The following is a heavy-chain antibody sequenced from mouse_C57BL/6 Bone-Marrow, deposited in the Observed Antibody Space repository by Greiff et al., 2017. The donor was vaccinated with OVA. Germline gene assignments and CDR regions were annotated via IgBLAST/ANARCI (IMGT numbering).Heavy chain of an antibody. V-gene: IGHV1-50*01. CDR2: IDPSDSYT. CDR1: GYTFTSYW. Sequence: QVQLQQPGAELVKPGASVTLSCKASGYTFTSYWMQWVKQRPGQGLEWIGEIDPSDSYTNYNQKFKGKATLTVDTSSSTAYMQLSSLTSEDSAVYYCARGWDEYFDYWGQGTTLTVSS. J-gene: IGHJ2*01. D-gene: IGHD4-1*01. CDR3: ARGWDEYFDY.